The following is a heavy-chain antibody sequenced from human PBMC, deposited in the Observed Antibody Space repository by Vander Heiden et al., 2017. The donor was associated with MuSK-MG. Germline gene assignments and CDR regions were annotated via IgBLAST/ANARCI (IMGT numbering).Heavy chain of an antibody. Sequence: EVQLVESGGGLVQPGGSLRLSCAASGFTFSSYWMSWVRQAPGKGLEWVANIKQEGREKYYVDSVKGRFTSARDNAKKSMYMKMNSLRAEDTAGYYCARDRTDYWGQGTLVTVSS. CDR2: IKQEGREK. CDR3: ARDRTDY. CDR1: GFTFSSYW. V-gene: IGHV3-7*01. J-gene: IGHJ4*02.